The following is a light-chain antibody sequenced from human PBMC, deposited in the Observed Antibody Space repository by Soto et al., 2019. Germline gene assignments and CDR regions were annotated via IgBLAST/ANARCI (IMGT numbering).Light chain of an antibody. J-gene: IGLJ3*02. CDR2: DVT. CDR3: GSYAGSNSWV. V-gene: IGLV2-8*01. CDR1: SSDVGANKY. Sequence: QSALAQPPSASGSPGQSVTISCTGTSSDVGANKYVSWYQHHPGKAPKLIIYDVTERPSGVPDRFSGSKSGNTASLTVSGLQSEDEADYYCGSYAGSNSWVFGGGTQLTVL.